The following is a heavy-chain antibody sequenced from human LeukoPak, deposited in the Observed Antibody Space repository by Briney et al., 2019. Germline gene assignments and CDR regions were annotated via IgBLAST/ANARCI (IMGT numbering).Heavy chain of an antibody. J-gene: IGHJ1*01. CDR3: AKTPPVIRYPYFQH. Sequence: GGTLRLSCAASGFTFSSYGMSWVRQAPGKGLEWVSAISGSGGSTYYADSVKGRFTISRDNSKNTLYLQMNSLRAEDTAVYYCAKTPPVIRYPYFQHWGQGTLVTVSS. V-gene: IGHV3-23*01. CDR1: GFTFSSYG. D-gene: IGHD3-9*01. CDR2: ISGSGGST.